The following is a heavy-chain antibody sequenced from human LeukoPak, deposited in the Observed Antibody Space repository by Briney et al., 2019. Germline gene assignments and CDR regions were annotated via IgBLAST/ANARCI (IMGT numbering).Heavy chain of an antibody. CDR3: ARGAYSSWRLWYYYMDV. J-gene: IGHJ6*03. Sequence: SETLSLTCTVSGYSVNSAYSWGWIRQSPGKGLEWIGSLYSSGSTYYNSALSGRVTISLDSSENQFSLNLRSVTAADTAVYYCARGAYSSWRLWYYYMDVWGKGTTVTVSS. CDR2: LYSSGST. D-gene: IGHD6-13*01. CDR1: GYSVNSAYS. V-gene: IGHV4-38-2*02.